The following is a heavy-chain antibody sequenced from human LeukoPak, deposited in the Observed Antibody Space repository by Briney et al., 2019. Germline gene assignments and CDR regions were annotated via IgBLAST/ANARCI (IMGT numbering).Heavy chain of an antibody. CDR1: GGSISSYY. CDR3: ARGYGSLSYTYYYGMDV. V-gene: IGHV4-4*07. CDR2: IYTSGST. J-gene: IGHJ6*02. Sequence: SETLSLTCTVSGGSISSYYWSWIRQPAGKGLEWIGRIYTSGSTNYNPSLKSRVTMSVDTSKSQFSLNLTSVTAADTAVYYCARGYGSLSYTYYYGMDVWGQGTTVTVSS. D-gene: IGHD3-10*01.